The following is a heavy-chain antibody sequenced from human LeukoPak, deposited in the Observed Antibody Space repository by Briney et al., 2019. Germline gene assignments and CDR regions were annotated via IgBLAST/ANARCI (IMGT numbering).Heavy chain of an antibody. D-gene: IGHD3-10*02. CDR3: AKVVRGGLNWFDP. J-gene: IGHJ5*02. CDR1: GFTFSSYS. V-gene: IGHV3-23*01. CDR2: ISGSGGST. Sequence: GGSLRLSCAASGFTFSSYSMNWVRQAPGKGLEWISYISGSGGSTYYADSVKGRFTISRDNSKNTLYLQMNSLRAEDTAVYYCAKVVRGGLNWFDPWGQGTLVTVSS.